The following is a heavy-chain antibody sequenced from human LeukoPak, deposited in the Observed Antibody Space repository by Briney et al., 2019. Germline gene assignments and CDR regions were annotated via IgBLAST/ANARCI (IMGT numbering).Heavy chain of an antibody. D-gene: IGHD3-10*01. CDR1: GGTFSSYA. J-gene: IGHJ5*02. Sequence: VASVKLSCTASGGTFSSYAISWVRQAPGQGLELMGGIIPIFGTANYAQKFQGRVTITADESTSTAYLELSSLRSEDTAVYDCARETDYYGSGRDWFDPWGQGTLVTVSS. CDR3: ARETDYYGSGRDWFDP. V-gene: IGHV1-69*01. CDR2: IIPIFGTA.